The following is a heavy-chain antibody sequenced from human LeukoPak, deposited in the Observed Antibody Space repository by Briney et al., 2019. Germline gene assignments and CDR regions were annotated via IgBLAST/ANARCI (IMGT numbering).Heavy chain of an antibody. D-gene: IGHD6-25*01. CDR2: IYYSGST. J-gene: IGHJ4*02. Sequence: PETLSLTCTVSGGSISSYYWSWIRQPPGKGLEWIGYIYYSGSTNYNPSLKTRVPISVDTPKHQFSQKLSSVTAADTAVYYCARDSATQLFDYCGQGTLVTVSS. CDR3: ARDSATQLFDY. CDR1: GGSISSYY. V-gene: IGHV4-59*01.